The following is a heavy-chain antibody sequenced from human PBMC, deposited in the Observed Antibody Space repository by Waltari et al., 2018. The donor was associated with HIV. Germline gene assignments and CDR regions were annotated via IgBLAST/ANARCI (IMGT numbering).Heavy chain of an antibody. CDR1: GFPFSSYG. V-gene: IGHV3-30*18. CDR3: AKDPYYYDSSGYADYFDY. Sequence: QVQLVESGGGVVQPGRSLRLSCAASGFPFSSYGLTWVRQAPGKGLEWVAVISYDGSNKYYADSVKGRFTISRDNSKNTLYLQMNSLRAEDTAVYFCAKDPYYYDSSGYADYFDYWGQGTLVTVSS. CDR2: ISYDGSNK. J-gene: IGHJ4*02. D-gene: IGHD3-22*01.